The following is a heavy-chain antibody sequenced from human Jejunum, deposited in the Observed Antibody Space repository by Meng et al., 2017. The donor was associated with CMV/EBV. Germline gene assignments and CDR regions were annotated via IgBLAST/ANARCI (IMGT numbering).Heavy chain of an antibody. V-gene: IGHV3-74*01. D-gene: IGHD5-18*01. CDR1: GFTFSGYW. J-gene: IGHJ4*02. Sequence: EVQLVESGGGLVQPGGSLRLSRAASGFTFSGYWMHWVRQAPGEGLVWVSHISSDGSSTGYADSVKGRFTISRDNSKNTLSLQMNSLRGEDTAVYYCVRGRGYGSSYYFDYWGQGALVTVSS. CDR2: ISSDGSST. CDR3: VRGRGYGSSYYFDY.